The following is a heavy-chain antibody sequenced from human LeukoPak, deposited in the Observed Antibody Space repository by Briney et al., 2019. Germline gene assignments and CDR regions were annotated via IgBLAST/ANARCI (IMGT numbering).Heavy chain of an antibody. Sequence: GASVKVSCKASGGTFSSYAISWVRQAPGQGLEWMGRIIPILGIANYAQKFQGRVTITADKSTSTAYMELSSLRSEDTAVYYCARDTGQSRYYYGMDVWGQGTTVTVSS. D-gene: IGHD1-1*01. CDR3: ARDTGQSRYYYGMDV. CDR2: IIPILGIA. J-gene: IGHJ6*02. CDR1: GGTFSSYA. V-gene: IGHV1-69*04.